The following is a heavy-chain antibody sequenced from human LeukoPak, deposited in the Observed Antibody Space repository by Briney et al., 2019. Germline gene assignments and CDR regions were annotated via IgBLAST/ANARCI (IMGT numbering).Heavy chain of an antibody. CDR1: GGSISSGDYY. V-gene: IGHV4-30-4*02. Sequence: SETLSLTCTVSGGSISSGDYYWSWIRQPRGKGLEWIGYIYYSGSTYYNPSLKSRVTISVDTSKNQFSLKLSSVTAADTAVYYCARGLKYYYDSSGYYYDGDSFDHWGQGTLVTVSS. CDR3: ARGLKYYYDSSGYYYDGDSFDH. D-gene: IGHD3-22*01. J-gene: IGHJ4*02. CDR2: IYYSGST.